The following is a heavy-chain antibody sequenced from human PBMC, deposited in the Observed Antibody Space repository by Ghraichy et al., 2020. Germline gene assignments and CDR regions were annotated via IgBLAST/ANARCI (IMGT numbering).Heavy chain of an antibody. V-gene: IGHV1-18*01. CDR1: GYTFTSYG. CDR2: ISAYNGNT. Sequence: ASVKVSCKASGYTFTSYGISWVRQAPGQGLEWMGWISAYNGNTNYAQKLQGRVTMTTDTSTSTAYMELRSLRSDDTAVYYCVVRFGELPALDFDYWGQGTLVTVSS. CDR3: VVRFGELPALDFDY. J-gene: IGHJ4*02. D-gene: IGHD3-10*01.